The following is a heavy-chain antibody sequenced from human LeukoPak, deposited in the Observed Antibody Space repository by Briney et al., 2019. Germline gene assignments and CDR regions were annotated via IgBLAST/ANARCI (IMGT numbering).Heavy chain of an antibody. CDR2: IYSGGIT. V-gene: IGHV3-NL1*01. J-gene: IGHJ4*02. CDR1: GFTFSSYG. Sequence: GGSLRLSCAASGFTFSSYGMHWVRQAPGKGLEWVSVIYSGGITYYADSVKGRFTISRDNSKNTLYLQMNSLRGEDTAVYYCARVLSVSYCDSWGQGTLVTVSS. CDR3: ARVLSVSYCDS. D-gene: IGHD2/OR15-2a*01.